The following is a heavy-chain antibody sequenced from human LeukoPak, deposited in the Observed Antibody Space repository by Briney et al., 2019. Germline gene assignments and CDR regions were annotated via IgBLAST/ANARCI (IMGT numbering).Heavy chain of an antibody. CDR3: ARDPYSGNYGTYYYYYMDV. V-gene: IGHV3-21*01. J-gene: IGHJ6*03. CDR1: GFTFSNYN. D-gene: IGHD1-26*01. CDR2: ITSSGTYT. Sequence: PGGSLRLSCADSGFTFSNYNMNWVRQAPGKALEWVSSITSSGTYTFYADSVKGRFTISRDNAKNSLYLQMDSLGPEDTAVYYCARDPYSGNYGTYYYYYMDVWGKGTTVTISS.